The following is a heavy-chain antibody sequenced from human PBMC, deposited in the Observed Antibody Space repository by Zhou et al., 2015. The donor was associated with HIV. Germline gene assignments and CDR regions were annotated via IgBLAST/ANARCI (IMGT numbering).Heavy chain of an antibody. CDR3: ARDSGLRVVAASYYYYGMDV. CDR2: IIPILGIA. D-gene: IGHD2-15*01. CDR1: GGTFSSYT. Sequence: QVQLVQSGAEVKKPGSSVKVSCKASGGTFSSYTISWVRQAPGQGLEWMGRIIPILGIANYAQKFQGRVTITADKSTSTAYMELSSLRSEDTAVYYCARDSGLRVVAASYYYYGMDVWDQGP. V-gene: IGHV1-69*08. J-gene: IGHJ6*02.